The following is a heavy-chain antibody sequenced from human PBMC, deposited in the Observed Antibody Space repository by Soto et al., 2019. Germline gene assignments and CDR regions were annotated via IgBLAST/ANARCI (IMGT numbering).Heavy chain of an antibody. V-gene: IGHV1-3*01. Sequence: ASVKVSCKASGYTFTSYAMHWVRQAPGQRLEWMGWINAGNGNTKYSQKFQGRVTITRDTSARTAYMELSSLRSEDTAVYYCARDGGSGGSCFDYWGQGTLVTVSS. J-gene: IGHJ4*02. CDR2: INAGNGNT. CDR3: ARDGGSGGSCFDY. CDR1: GYTFTSYA. D-gene: IGHD2-15*01.